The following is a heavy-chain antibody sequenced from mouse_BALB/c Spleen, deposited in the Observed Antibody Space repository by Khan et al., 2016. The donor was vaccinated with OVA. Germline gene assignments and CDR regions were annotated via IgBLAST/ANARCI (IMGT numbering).Heavy chain of an antibody. V-gene: IGHV1-81*01. Sequence: QVRLQQSGPELVKPGASVKMSCKASGYTFTYYAIHWVKQRTGQGLEWIGVIYPGSDNAYYNERFKGKATLTADKSSNTTYMQLSSLTSEDSAVNVGARGEGYDGYFDYWGQGTTLTVSS. J-gene: IGHJ2*01. CDR2: IYPGSDNA. CDR3: ARGEGYDGYFDY. CDR1: GYTFTYYA. D-gene: IGHD2-2*01.